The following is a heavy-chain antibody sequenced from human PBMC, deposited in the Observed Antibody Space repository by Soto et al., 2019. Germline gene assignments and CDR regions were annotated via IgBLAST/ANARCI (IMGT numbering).Heavy chain of an antibody. CDR2: IRSKANSYAT. CDR1: GFTFSGSA. CDR3: TRAVGYQWLGRPKYYFDY. V-gene: IGHV3-73*01. Sequence: PGGSLRLSCAASGFTFSGSAMHWVRQASGKGLEWVGRIRSKANSYATAYAASVKGRFTISRDDSKNTAYLQMNSLKTEDTAVYYCTRAVGYQWLGRPKYYFDYWGQGTLVTVSS. J-gene: IGHJ4*02. D-gene: IGHD6-19*01.